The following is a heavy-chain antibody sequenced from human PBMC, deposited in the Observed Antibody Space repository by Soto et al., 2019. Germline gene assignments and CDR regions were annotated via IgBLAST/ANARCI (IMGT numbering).Heavy chain of an antibody. V-gene: IGHV4-34*01. CDR3: ARGGIVVVPAAIRRGWFDP. Sequence: LSLTCAVYGGSFSGYYWSWIRQPPGKGLEWIGEINHSGSTNYNPSLKSRVTISVDTSKNQFSLKLSSVTAADTAVYYCARGGIVVVPAAIRRGWFDPWGQGTLVTVSS. J-gene: IGHJ5*02. D-gene: IGHD2-2*01. CDR2: INHSGST. CDR1: GGSFSGYY.